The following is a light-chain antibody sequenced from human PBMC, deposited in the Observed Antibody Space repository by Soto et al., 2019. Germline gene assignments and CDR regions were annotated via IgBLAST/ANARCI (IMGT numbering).Light chain of an antibody. CDR3: SSYRSSSTL. J-gene: IGLJ2*01. CDR2: DVS. CDR1: SSDIGGYNF. Sequence: QSALTQPASVSGSPGQSITISCTGTSSDIGGYNFVSWYQLHPGNAPKLMIYDVSNRPSGVSNRFSGSKSGNTASLTISGLQAEDEADYYCSSYRSSSTLFGGGTKLTVL. V-gene: IGLV2-14*03.